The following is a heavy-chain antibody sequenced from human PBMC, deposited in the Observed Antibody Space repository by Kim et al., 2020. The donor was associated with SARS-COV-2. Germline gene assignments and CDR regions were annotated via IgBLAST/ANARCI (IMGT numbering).Heavy chain of an antibody. J-gene: IGHJ4*02. CDR3: ARGSALGY. Sequence: SSQTYADSVKGRFTIAREDAKNTLYLQMNSLRAEDTAVYYCARGSALGYWGQGTLVTVSS. D-gene: IGHD6-19*01. CDR2: SSQ. V-gene: IGHV3-74*01.